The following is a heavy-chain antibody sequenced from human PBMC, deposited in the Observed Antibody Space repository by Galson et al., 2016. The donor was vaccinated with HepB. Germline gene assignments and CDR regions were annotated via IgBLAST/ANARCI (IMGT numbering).Heavy chain of an antibody. CDR3: ARGYCRGSNCLGGY. J-gene: IGHJ4*02. CDR1: EFIFSNFG. Sequence: SLRLSCATSEFIFSNFGMHWVRQAPGKGLEWVAVIWYDGSNKYYADSVKGRFTISRDNSKSTLYLQMNSLRAEDTAVHYCARGYCRGSNCLGGYWGQGTQVTVSA. CDR2: IWYDGSNK. V-gene: IGHV3-33*01. D-gene: IGHD2-15*01.